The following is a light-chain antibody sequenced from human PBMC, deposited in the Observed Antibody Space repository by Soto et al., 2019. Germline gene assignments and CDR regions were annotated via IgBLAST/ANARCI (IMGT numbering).Light chain of an antibody. Sequence: EVVLTQSPVTLSLSPGVRATLSCRASQSVSSYLAWYQQKPGQAPRLLIYGASTRATAIPARFSGSGSGTEFTLNITSLQSEDIAVYYCQQYDSWLVWTFGQGTKVDIK. V-gene: IGKV3-15*01. CDR2: GAS. J-gene: IGKJ1*01. CDR3: QQYDSWLVWT. CDR1: QSVSSY.